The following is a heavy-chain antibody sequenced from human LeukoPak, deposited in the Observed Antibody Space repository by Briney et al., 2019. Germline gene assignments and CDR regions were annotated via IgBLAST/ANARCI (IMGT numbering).Heavy chain of an antibody. D-gene: IGHD4-17*01. V-gene: IGHV5-51*01. J-gene: IGHJ6*02. CDR1: GYSFTSYW. CDR3: ARRFHGDYPDYYYGMDV. CDR2: IYPGGSDT. Sequence: GESLKISCKGSGYSFTSYWIGWVRQMPGKGLEWMGIIYPGGSDTRYSPSFQGQVTISADKSISTAYLQWSSLKASDTAMYYCARRFHGDYPDYYYGMDVWGQGTTVTVSS.